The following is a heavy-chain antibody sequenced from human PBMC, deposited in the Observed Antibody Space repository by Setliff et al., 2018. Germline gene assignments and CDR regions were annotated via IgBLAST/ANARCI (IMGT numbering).Heavy chain of an antibody. V-gene: IGHV3-21*01. D-gene: IGHD2-15*01. CDR1: GFTFSSYT. CDR3: ARTCSGSGCYAGLES. CDR2: IDSSSTWI. J-gene: IGHJ4*02. Sequence: GSLRLSCAASGFTFSSYTMNWVRQAPGQGLEWVSSIDSSSTWIYYADSVKGRFTISRDNAKNSLYLQMNSLRAEDTATYYCARTCSGSGCYAGLESWGQGTPVTVSS.